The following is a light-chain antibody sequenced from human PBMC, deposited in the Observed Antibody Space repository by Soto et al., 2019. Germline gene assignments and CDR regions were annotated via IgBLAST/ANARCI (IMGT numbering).Light chain of an antibody. CDR1: KSDIRI. J-gene: IGKJ5*01. CDR2: GPS. Sequence: EVVMTPSQATLSVSPGERATLXCRASKSDIRILVWDKQKPGQAPRLLVXGPSTRATGIKARFSGSGSGTEFTLNISSMQSEDFAVYYCQQYNNWPPITFGQGTRLEIK. V-gene: IGKV3D-15*01. CDR3: QQYNNWPPIT.